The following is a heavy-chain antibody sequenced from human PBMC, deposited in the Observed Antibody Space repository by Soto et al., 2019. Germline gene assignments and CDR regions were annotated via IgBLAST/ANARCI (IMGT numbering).Heavy chain of an antibody. V-gene: IGHV4-59*01. D-gene: IGHD2-15*01. J-gene: IGHJ3*02. CDR1: GGSISSYY. CDR3: ARVPYCSGGSCWAFDI. CDR2: IYYSGST. Sequence: PSETLSLTCTVSGGSISSYYWSWIRQPPGKGLEWIGYIYYSGSTNYNPSLKSRVTISVDTSKNQFSLKLSSVTAADTAVYYCARVPYCSGGSCWAFDIWGQGTMVTVS.